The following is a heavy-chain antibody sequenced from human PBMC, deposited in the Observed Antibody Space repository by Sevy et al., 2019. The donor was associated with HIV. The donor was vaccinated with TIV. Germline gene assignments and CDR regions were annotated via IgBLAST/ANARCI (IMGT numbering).Heavy chain of an antibody. D-gene: IGHD3-9*01. CDR3: AKEGYDILTGFEPGNFDS. CDR2: ISYDGTIK. V-gene: IGHV3-30*18. J-gene: IGHJ4*02. CDR1: GFTFGSYG. Sequence: GGSLRLSCAASGFTFGSYGMHWVRQAPGKGLEWVAAISYDGTIKSYADSVKGRFSISRDNADSTLYLLMDNLRAEDAAVYYWAKEGYDILTGFEPGNFDSWGQGTLVTVSS.